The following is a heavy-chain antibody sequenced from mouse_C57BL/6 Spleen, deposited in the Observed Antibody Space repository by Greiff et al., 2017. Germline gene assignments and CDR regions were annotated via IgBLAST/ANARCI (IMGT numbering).Heavy chain of an antibody. CDR2: INYDGSST. Sequence: EVQRVESEGGLVQPGSSMKLSCTASGFTFSDYYMAWVRQVPEKGLEWVANINYDGSSTYYLDSLKSRCINTRDNAKNMLYLQMSSLKSEDTATYNCAREGLRNYFDYWGQGTTLTVSS. D-gene: IGHD3-3*01. V-gene: IGHV5-16*01. J-gene: IGHJ2*01. CDR1: GFTFSDYY. CDR3: AREGLRNYFDY.